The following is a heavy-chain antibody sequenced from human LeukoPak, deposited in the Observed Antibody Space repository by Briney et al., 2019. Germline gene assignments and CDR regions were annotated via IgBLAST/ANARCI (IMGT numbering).Heavy chain of an antibody. CDR1: GFTFSSYA. J-gene: IGHJ3*02. Sequence: GGSLRLSRAASGFTFSSYAMSWVRQAPGKGLEWVSAISGSGGSTYYADSVKGRFTISRDNSKNTLYLQMNSLRAEDTAVYYCAKDRSPYCSGGSCLAFDIWGQGTMVTVSS. CDR3: AKDRSPYCSGGSCLAFDI. CDR2: ISGSGGST. D-gene: IGHD2-15*01. V-gene: IGHV3-23*01.